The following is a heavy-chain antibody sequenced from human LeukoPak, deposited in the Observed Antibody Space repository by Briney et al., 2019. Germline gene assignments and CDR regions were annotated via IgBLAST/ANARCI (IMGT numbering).Heavy chain of an antibody. CDR1: GFTFSNYG. D-gene: IGHD6-19*01. J-gene: IGHJ3*02. CDR2: IRYDGNNK. V-gene: IGHV3-30*02. CDR3: AREDNGLVQSHDAFDI. Sequence: QSGGSLRLSCGASGFTFSNYGMLWVRQAPGKGLDWVSFIRYDGNNKLYADSVKGRFTISRDNSKNTLYLQMNSLRAEDTAVYYCAREDNGLVQSHDAFDIWGQGTMVTVSS.